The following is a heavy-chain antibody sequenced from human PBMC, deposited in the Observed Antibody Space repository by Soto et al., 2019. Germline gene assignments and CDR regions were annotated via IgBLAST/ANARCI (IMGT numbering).Heavy chain of an antibody. Sequence: QVQLQESGPGLVEPSGTLSLTCTVSGDSISSDYYWSWVRQPPGKRLEWIGEIYHTGTTNYNPSLKSRVYISRDRSKNQFSLELNSVTAAATAVYYCAKDTHWGLGYWGQGTLVTVSS. D-gene: IGHD7-27*01. CDR1: GDSISSDYY. V-gene: IGHV4-4*02. CDR3: AKDTHWGLGY. CDR2: IYHTGTT. J-gene: IGHJ4*02.